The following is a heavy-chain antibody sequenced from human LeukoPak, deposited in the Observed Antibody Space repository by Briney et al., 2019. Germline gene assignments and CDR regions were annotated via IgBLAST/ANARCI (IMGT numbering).Heavy chain of an antibody. Sequence: GESLKIPCKGFGYTFTNYWIGWVRQMPGKGLELMGSIYAGDSDTRYSPSFQGQVTISADKSISTAYLQWSSLKASDTAMYFCARSYDYSKNWFDPWGQGTLVTVSS. J-gene: IGHJ5*02. D-gene: IGHD4-11*01. V-gene: IGHV5-51*01. CDR1: GYTFTNYW. CDR2: IYAGDSDT. CDR3: ARSYDYSKNWFDP.